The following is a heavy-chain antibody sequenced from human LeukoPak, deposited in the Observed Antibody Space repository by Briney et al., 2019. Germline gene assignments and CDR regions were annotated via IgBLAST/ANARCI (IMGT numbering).Heavy chain of an antibody. Sequence: PGGSLRLSCAASGFIFSSYGMHWVRRAPGKGLEWVAFIRHDGSNKYYADSVKGRFIISRDNSKNTLYLQMNSLRAEDTAVYYCANDVGSSTTPDVWGKGTTVAVSS. CDR2: IRHDGSNK. D-gene: IGHD2-15*01. CDR3: ANDVGSSTTPDV. V-gene: IGHV3-30*02. J-gene: IGHJ6*04. CDR1: GFIFSSYG.